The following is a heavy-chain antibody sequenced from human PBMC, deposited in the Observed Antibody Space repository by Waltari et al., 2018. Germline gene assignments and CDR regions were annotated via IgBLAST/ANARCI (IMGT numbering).Heavy chain of an antibody. CDR2: IYTSGST. J-gene: IGHJ3*02. Sequence: QVQLQESGPGMVKPSETLSLTCTVSGGSISSYYWSWIRQPAGKGLEWIGRIYTSGSTNYNPSLKSRVTMSVDTSKNQFSLKLSSVTAADTAVYYCASLPGSGYSLWAFDIWGQGTMVTVSS. CDR3: ASLPGSGYSLWAFDI. CDR1: GGSISSYY. V-gene: IGHV4-4*07. D-gene: IGHD3-22*01.